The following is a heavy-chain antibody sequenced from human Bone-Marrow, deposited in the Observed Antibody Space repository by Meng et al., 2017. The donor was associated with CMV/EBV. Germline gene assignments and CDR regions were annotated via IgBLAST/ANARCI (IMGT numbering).Heavy chain of an antibody. V-gene: IGHV3-30*04. CDR2: ISYDGSNK. CDR3: ARDRGGYYDSSGDYYTYFDY. J-gene: IGHJ4*02. CDR1: GFTFSSYA. Sequence: GGSLRLSCAASGFTFSSYAMHWVRQAPGKGLEWVAVISYDGSNKYYADSVKGRFTISRDNSKNTLYLQMNSLRAEDTAVYYCARDRGGYYDSSGDYYTYFDYWGQGTLVTVSS. D-gene: IGHD3-22*01.